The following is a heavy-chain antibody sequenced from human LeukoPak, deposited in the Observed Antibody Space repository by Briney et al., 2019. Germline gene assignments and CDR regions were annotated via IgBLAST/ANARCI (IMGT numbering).Heavy chain of an antibody. CDR2: IHRSGSP. CDR1: LDSTTSNF. J-gene: IGHJ4*02. D-gene: IGHD1-14*01. CDR3: AREILGGFNPGAY. V-gene: IGHV4-4*02. Sequence: SETLSLTCTVSLDSTTSNFWSWVRQPPGKGLEWIGEIHRSGSPNYNPSLQSRDTISIDRSRNQIVLELSSVTAADTAVYYCAREILGGFNPGAYWGQGILVTVSS.